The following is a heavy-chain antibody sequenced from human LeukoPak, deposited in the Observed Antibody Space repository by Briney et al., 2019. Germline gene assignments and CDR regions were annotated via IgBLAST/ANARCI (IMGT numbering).Heavy chain of an antibody. D-gene: IGHD1-26*01. J-gene: IGHJ4*02. CDR1: GFTFSSYA. Sequence: GGSLRLSCAASGFTFSSYAMSWVRQAPGEGPEWVANIKQDESEIYYVDSVKGRFTISRDNAKNSLYLQMNSLRAEDTAVYYCARDKVVGATVFDYWGQGTLVTVST. CDR3: ARDKVVGATVFDY. V-gene: IGHV3-7*01. CDR2: IKQDESEI.